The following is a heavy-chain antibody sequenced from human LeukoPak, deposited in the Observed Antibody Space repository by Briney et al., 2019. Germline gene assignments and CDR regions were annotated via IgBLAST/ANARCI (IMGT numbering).Heavy chain of an antibody. CDR3: ARDVVAAPGTWDY. V-gene: IGHV4-39*07. Sequence: PSETLSLTCSVSGGSISSSSNYWGWIRQPPGKGLEWIGSIYNGGSTNYNPSLKSRVTMSVDTSKNQFSLKLSSVTAADTAVYYCARDVVAAPGTWDYWGQGTLVTVSS. J-gene: IGHJ4*02. D-gene: IGHD6-13*01. CDR2: IYNGGST. CDR1: GGSISSSSNY.